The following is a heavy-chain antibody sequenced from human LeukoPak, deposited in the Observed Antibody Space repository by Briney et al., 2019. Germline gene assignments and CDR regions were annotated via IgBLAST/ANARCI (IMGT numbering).Heavy chain of an antibody. CDR2: IYSSGST. Sequence: SETLSLTCTVSGGSISGYYWNWIRQPPGKGLEWIGHIYSSGSTSYTPSLKSRVTTSVDTSKKQISLRLSSVTAADTAMYYCARGGDCDTSDYYYVHAFDIWGQGTMVTVSS. CDR3: ARGGDCDTSDYYYVHAFDI. D-gene: IGHD3-22*01. CDR1: GGSISGYY. J-gene: IGHJ3*02. V-gene: IGHV4-59*01.